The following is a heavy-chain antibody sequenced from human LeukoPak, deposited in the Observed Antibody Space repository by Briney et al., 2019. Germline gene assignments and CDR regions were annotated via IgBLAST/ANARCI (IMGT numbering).Heavy chain of an antibody. CDR2: INHNGGT. V-gene: IGHV4-34*01. CDR1: GGSFSGYF. D-gene: IGHD3-9*01. CDR3: ARARQNPYFEERRRGNWFDP. J-gene: IGHJ5*02. Sequence: SSETLSLTCAVYGGSFSGYFWSWIRQPPGKGLEWIGDINHNGGTNYNPSLKSRVTISVDTSKNQFSLRLSSVTAADTAVYYCARARQNPYFEERRRGNWFDPWGQGTLVTVSS.